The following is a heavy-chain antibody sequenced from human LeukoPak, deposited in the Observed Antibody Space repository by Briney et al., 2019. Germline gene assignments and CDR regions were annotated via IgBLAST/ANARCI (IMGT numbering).Heavy chain of an antibody. V-gene: IGHV1-2*02. CDR2: INPNSGGT. Sequence: GASVKVSCKASGYTFTGYYMHWVRQAPGQGLEWMGWINPNSGGTNYAQKFQGRVTMTRDTSISTDYMELSRLRSDDTAVYYCARSIGQYYDSSGYYTDYYYYMDVWGKGTTVTVSS. CDR3: ARSIGQYYDSSGYYTDYYYYMDV. J-gene: IGHJ6*03. D-gene: IGHD3-22*01. CDR1: GYTFTGYY.